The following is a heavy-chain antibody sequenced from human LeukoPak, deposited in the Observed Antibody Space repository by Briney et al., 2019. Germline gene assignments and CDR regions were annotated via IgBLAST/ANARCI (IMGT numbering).Heavy chain of an antibody. J-gene: IGHJ4*02. V-gene: IGHV3-33*01. CDR3: ARGGLPFDY. Sequence: GGSLRLSCAASGFTFSNYGMHWVRQAPGKGLEWVAVIWFEGSNKNYAESVKGRFTVSRDNSKNTLSLQMNSLRAEDTAVYYCARGGLPFDYWGQGTLVTVSS. CDR2: IWFEGSNK. CDR1: GFTFSNYG.